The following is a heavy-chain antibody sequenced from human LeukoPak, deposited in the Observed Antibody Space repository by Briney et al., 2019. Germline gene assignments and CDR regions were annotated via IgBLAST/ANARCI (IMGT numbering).Heavy chain of an antibody. CDR3: AREAVATGGVDY. CDR2: IYYSGST. D-gene: IGHD5-12*01. J-gene: IGHJ4*02. Sequence: PSETLSLTCTLSGGSISSYYWSWIRQPPGKGLEWIGYIYYSGSTNYNPSLKSRVTISVDTSKNQFSLKLSSVTAADTAVYYCAREAVATGGVDYWGQGTLVTVSS. V-gene: IGHV4-59*01. CDR1: GGSISSYY.